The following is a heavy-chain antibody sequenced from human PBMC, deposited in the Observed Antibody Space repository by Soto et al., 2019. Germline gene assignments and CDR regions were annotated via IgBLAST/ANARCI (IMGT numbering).Heavy chain of an antibody. CDR3: ARDLRGGGAISDFGYYYYMDV. V-gene: IGHV4-34*01. J-gene: IGHJ6*03. CDR2: SNHSGST. D-gene: IGHD3-3*01. CDR1: GGSFSGHY. Sequence: SETLSLTCAVYGGSFSGHYWSWIRQPPGKGLECIGESNHSGSTNYNPSLKSRVTISVDTSKNQFSLKLDSVTAADTAVYYCARDLRGGGAISDFGYYYYMDVWGKGTTVTVSS.